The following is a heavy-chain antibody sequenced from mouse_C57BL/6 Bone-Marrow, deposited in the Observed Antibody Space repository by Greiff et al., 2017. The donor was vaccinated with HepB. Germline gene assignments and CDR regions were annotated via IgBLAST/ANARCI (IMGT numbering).Heavy chain of an antibody. CDR1: GYTFTSYG. CDR3: AIVPRFAY. CDR2: IYPRSGNT. D-gene: IGHD6-2*01. J-gene: IGHJ3*01. V-gene: IGHV1-81*01. Sequence: LQESGAELARPGASVKLSCKASGYTFTSYGISWVKQRTGQGLEWIGEIYPRSGNTYYNEKFKGKATLTADKSSSTAYMELRSLTSEDSAVYFCAIVPRFAYWGQGTLVTVSA.